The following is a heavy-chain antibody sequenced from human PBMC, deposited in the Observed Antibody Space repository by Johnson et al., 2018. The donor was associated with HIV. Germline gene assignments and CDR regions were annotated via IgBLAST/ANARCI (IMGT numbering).Heavy chain of an antibody. CDR1: GFTVSSNY. J-gene: IGHJ3*02. D-gene: IGHD2-15*01. V-gene: IGHV3-66*01. CDR3: ARGNIVVVAAATDIDI. Sequence: VQLVESGGGVVQPGRSLRLSCAASGFTVSSNYMSWVRQAPGKGLEWVSVIYSGGSTYYADSVKGRFTISRDNSKNTLYLQMNSLRAEDTAVYYCARGNIVVVAAATDIDIWGQGTMVTVSS. CDR2: IYSGGST.